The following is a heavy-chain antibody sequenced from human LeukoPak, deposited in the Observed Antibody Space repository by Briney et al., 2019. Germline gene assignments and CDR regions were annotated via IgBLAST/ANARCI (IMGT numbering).Heavy chain of an antibody. D-gene: IGHD6-6*01. CDR3: AKDLAEYSSSSFFDY. CDR2: ISGSGGSK. CDR1: GFTFSSYG. Sequence: GGTLRLSCAASGFTFSSYGMSWVRQAPGKGLEWVSGISGSGGSKYYADSVKGRFTISRDNSKNTLYLQMNSLRAEDTAVYYCAKDLAEYSSSSFFDYWGQGTLVTVSS. V-gene: IGHV3-23*01. J-gene: IGHJ4*02.